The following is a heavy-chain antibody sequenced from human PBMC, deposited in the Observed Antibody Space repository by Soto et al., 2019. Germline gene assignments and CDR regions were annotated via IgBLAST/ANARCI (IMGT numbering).Heavy chain of an antibody. CDR3: ASGKTRTARPSLRYYYYGLDV. D-gene: IGHD6-6*01. CDR1: GGSFSGYY. V-gene: IGHV4-34*01. Sequence: SETLSLTCTVYGGSFSGYYWSWIRQPPGKGLEWIGEINHSGSTNYSPSLKRRVSISVDTSKDKFSLNLSSVTAADTAVYYCASGKTRTARPSLRYYYYGLDVWGQGTTVTVSS. J-gene: IGHJ6*02. CDR2: INHSGST.